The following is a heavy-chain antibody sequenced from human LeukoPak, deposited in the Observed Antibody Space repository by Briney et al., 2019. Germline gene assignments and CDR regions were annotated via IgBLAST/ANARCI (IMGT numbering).Heavy chain of an antibody. J-gene: IGHJ4*02. Sequence: PSETLSLTCTVSGGSINYYYWSWLRQPPGKGLEWIGYIYYSGSTNYNPSLKSRVTISVDTSKNQFSLKLSSVTAADTAVYYCARRGFGSSWGLDYWGQGTLVTVSS. CDR2: IYYSGST. V-gene: IGHV4-59*08. D-gene: IGHD6-13*01. CDR3: ARRGFGSSWGLDY. CDR1: GGSINYYY.